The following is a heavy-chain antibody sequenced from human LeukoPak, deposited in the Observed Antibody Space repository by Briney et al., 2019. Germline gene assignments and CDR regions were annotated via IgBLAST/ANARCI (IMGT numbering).Heavy chain of an antibody. V-gene: IGHV4-59*12. D-gene: IGHD5-12*01. CDR2: IYYSGST. Sequence: SETLSLTCTVSGGSISSYYWSWIRQPPGKGLEWIGYIYYSGSTNYNPSLKSRVTISVDTSKNQFSLKLSSVTAADTAVYYCARDRYSGYGNYYYMDVWGKGTTVTVSS. CDR3: ARDRYSGYGNYYYMDV. J-gene: IGHJ6*03. CDR1: GGSISSYY.